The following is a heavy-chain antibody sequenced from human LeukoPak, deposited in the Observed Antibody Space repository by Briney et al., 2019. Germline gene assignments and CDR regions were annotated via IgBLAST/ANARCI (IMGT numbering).Heavy chain of an antibody. V-gene: IGHV1-2*02. Sequence: ASVKVSCKASGYTFTGYYMHWVRQAPGQGLEWMGWINPNSGGTNYAQKFQGRVTMTRDTSISTAYMELSRLRSDDTAVYYCARAYSSSWDYYYYYGMDVWSQGTTVTVSS. CDR3: ARAYSSSWDYYYYYGMDV. CDR2: INPNSGGT. D-gene: IGHD6-13*01. J-gene: IGHJ6*02. CDR1: GYTFTGYY.